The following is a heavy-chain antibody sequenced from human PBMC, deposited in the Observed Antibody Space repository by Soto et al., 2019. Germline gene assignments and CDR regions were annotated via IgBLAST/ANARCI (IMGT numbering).Heavy chain of an antibody. V-gene: IGHV3-23*01. D-gene: IGHD2-21*02. CDR1: GFTFTNSA. CDR2: MTGSGGST. J-gene: IGHJ4*02. Sequence: GGSLRLSCAASGFTFTNSAMNWVRQAPGKGLEWVSTMTGSGGSTYYADSVKGRFTISRDTSKNTVYLHMNSLRAEDTAVYYCTKDVADCGGDCFSGFDSWGQGTLVTVSS. CDR3: TKDVADCGGDCFSGFDS.